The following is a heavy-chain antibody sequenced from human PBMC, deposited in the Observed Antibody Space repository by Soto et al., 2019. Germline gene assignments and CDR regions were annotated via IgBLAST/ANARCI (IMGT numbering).Heavy chain of an antibody. Sequence: QVQLQESGPGLVKASQTLSLTCNVSGGSISSGGYYWTWIRQHPGKGLEWIGNIHHSGSTFYNPSLKSRVSISVDTSKNQFSLKLSSVPAAGTAVYFCVRGVLSWGQGTLVTVSS. CDR3: VRGVLS. CDR1: GGSISSGGYY. V-gene: IGHV4-31*03. D-gene: IGHD3-10*01. J-gene: IGHJ1*01. CDR2: IHHSGST.